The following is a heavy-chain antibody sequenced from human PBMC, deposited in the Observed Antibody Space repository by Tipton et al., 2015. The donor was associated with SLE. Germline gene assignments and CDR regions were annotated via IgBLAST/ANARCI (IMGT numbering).Heavy chain of an antibody. D-gene: IGHD6-13*01. Sequence: TLSLTCSVSGGSISSYSWSWIRQPAGTGVEWIGRIYTSGTTDYSSSLKGRITISVDMSKNQCYLRLSSVTAADAAVYYCARGYPMDHWGQGTLVTVSS. CDR3: ARGYPMDH. CDR1: GGSISSYS. V-gene: IGHV4-4*07. J-gene: IGHJ4*02. CDR2: IYTSGTT.